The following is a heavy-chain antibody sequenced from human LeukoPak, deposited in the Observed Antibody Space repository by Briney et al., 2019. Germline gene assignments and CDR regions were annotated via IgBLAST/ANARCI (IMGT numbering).Heavy chain of an antibody. D-gene: IGHD5-12*01. CDR2: TYYRSKWYN. J-gene: IGHJ5*02. CDR3: AREPVRWLRLRGWFDP. V-gene: IGHV6-1*01. Sequence: ASQTLSLTCAISGDSVSSNSAAWNWIRQSPSRGLEWLGRTYYRSKWYNDYAVSVKSRITINPDTSKNQFSLQLNSVTPEDTAVYYCAREPVRWLRLRGWFDPWGQGTLVTVSS. CDR1: GDSVSSNSAA.